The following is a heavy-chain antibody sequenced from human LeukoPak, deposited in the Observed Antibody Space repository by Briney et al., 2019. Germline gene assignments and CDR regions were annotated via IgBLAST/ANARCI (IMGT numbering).Heavy chain of an antibody. J-gene: IGHJ5*02. CDR3: ATGLAGNYDFNCFDP. Sequence: SETLSLTCTVSGGSISTNYWTWIRQPAGRGLEWIGRVSASGATSYNPSLESRVTMSVDTSKNQFSLNLSSVTAADTGVYFCATGLAGNYDFNCFDPWGQGTLVTVSS. V-gene: IGHV4-4*07. D-gene: IGHD1-7*01. CDR2: VSASGAT. CDR1: GGSISTNY.